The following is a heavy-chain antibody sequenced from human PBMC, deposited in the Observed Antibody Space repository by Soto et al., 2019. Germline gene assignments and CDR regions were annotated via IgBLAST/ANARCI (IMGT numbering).Heavy chain of an antibody. CDR3: ARGAFCGGAPGCRDMDV. V-gene: IGHV1-18*01. CDR2: ISAYNGNT. Sequence: ASVKVSCKSSGYTFISHSITWVRQAPGQGLEWMGRISAYNGNTNYAQKLQGRVTMTTDTSTSTAYMELRSLRSDDTAVYYCARGAFCGGAPGCRDMDVWGQGTTVTVSS. D-gene: IGHD2-21*01. CDR1: GYTFISHS. J-gene: IGHJ6*02.